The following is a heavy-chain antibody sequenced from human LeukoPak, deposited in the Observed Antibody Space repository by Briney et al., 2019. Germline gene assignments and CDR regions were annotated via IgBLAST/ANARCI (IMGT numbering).Heavy chain of an antibody. V-gene: IGHV3-20*04. CDR2: INWNGGST. D-gene: IGHD5-12*01. Sequence: GGSLRLSCAASGFTFDNYGMSWVRQAPGKGLEWVSGINWNGGSTGYADSVKGRFTISRDNAKNSLYLQMNSLRAEDTAVYYCATDGGSGYDWVHYWGQGTLVTVSS. J-gene: IGHJ4*02. CDR3: ATDGGSGYDWVHY. CDR1: GFTFDNYG.